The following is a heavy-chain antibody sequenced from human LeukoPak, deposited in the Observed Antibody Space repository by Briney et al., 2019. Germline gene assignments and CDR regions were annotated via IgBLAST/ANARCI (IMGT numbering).Heavy chain of an antibody. Sequence: GASVKVSCKASGGTFSSYAISWVRQAPGQGLEWMGRIIPILGIANYAQKFQGRVTITADKSTSTAYMELSSLRSEDTAVYYCARGDRGDYYYYGMDVWGQGTTVTVSS. J-gene: IGHJ6*02. D-gene: IGHD4-17*01. CDR1: GGTFSSYA. V-gene: IGHV1-69*04. CDR3: ARGDRGDYYYYGMDV. CDR2: IIPILGIA.